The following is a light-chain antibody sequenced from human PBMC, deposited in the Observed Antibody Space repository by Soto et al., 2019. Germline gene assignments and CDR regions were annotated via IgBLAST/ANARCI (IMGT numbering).Light chain of an antibody. J-gene: IGKJ1*01. CDR2: GAS. CDR1: QSINTY. Sequence: DIPMTQSPSSLSASVGDRVTITCRASQSINTYLNWYQQKPGQAPKLLIYGASILHDGVPSRFSGFASGTDFTLTITSLQPEDFGTYFLLHGSSTPPTLGQGTMEEIK. V-gene: IGKV1-39*01. CDR3: LHGSSTPPT.